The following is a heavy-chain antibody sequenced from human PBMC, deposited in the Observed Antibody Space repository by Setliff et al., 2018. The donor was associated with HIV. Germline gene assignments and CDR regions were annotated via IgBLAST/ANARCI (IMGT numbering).Heavy chain of an antibody. CDR3: ARGHSHGYGYSGSYGPFDI. Sequence: ASVKVSCKASGYTFTSYGISWVRQAPGQGLQWMGGIIPMFGTLNFAQKFQGRVTISTDDSTSTAYMELNSLRSEDTAVYYCARGHSHGYGYSGSYGPFDIWGQGTMVTVSS. CDR2: IIPMFGTL. CDR1: GYTFTSYG. D-gene: IGHD1-26*01. V-gene: IGHV1-69*05. J-gene: IGHJ3*02.